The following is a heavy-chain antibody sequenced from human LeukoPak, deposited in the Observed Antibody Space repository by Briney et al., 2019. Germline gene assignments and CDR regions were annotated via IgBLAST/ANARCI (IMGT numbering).Heavy chain of an antibody. V-gene: IGHV1-2*06. Sequence: GASVKVSYKASGYTFTGYYVHWVRQAPGQGLEWMGRINPNSGDTNYAQKFQGRVTMTRDTSISTAYMELSRLRSDDTAVYYCARDYCGGDCFPDYWGQGTLVTVSS. CDR1: GYTFTGYY. CDR3: ARDYCGGDCFPDY. J-gene: IGHJ4*02. CDR2: INPNSGDT. D-gene: IGHD2-21*02.